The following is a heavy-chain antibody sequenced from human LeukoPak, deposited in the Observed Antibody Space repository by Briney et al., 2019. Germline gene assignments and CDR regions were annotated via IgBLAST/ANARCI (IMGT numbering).Heavy chain of an antibody. CDR2: TNTNTGNP. CDR3: ARDQSSSWSHYYYMDV. Sequence: ASVKVSCKASGYTFTSYAMNWVRQAPGQGLEWMGWTNTNTGNPTYAQGFTGRFVFSLDTPVSTAYLQISSLKAEDTAVYYCARDQSSSWSHYYYMDVWGKGTTVTVSS. J-gene: IGHJ6*03. D-gene: IGHD6-13*01. CDR1: GYTFTSYA. V-gene: IGHV7-4-1*02.